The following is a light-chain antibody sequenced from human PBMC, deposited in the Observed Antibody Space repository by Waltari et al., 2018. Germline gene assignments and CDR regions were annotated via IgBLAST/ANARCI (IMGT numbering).Light chain of an antibody. CDR1: SSDVGGHNY. CDR2: EVT. V-gene: IGLV2-14*01. CDR3: SSYRTSNTWV. Sequence: QSALSQPASVSGSPGQSISISCTGTSSDVGGHNYVSWYQQHPGKAPKLLIYEVTNRPAGGSNRFSGSKSGHTAYLTITGLQPEDEADYYCSSYRTSNTWVFGGGTKLTVL. J-gene: IGLJ3*02.